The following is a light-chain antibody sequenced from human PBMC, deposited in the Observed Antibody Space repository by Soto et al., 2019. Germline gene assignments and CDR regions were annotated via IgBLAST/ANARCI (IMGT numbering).Light chain of an antibody. CDR3: QQIYSSVS. J-gene: IGKJ1*01. Sequence: DIQMTQSPSFLSASVGDRVTITCRASQPVSTYLNWYQQKPKKAPKVLIYSVSTLDSGVPSRFSVSGSGTECPLTISTLQPEDFATYFCQQIYSSVSFGQVTTVDLK. V-gene: IGKV1-39*01. CDR2: SVS. CDR1: QPVSTY.